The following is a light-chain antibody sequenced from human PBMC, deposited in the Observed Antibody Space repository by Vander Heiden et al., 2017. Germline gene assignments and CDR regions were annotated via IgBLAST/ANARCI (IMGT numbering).Light chain of an antibody. V-gene: IGLV3-1*01. CDR3: QAWDSSTDVV. Sequence: SYALTQPPSVSVSPGQTASITCSGAKLGDKYACWYQQKPGQSPVLVIYQDSKRPSGIPERFSGSNSGNTATLTISGTQAMDEADYYCQAWDSSTDVVFGGGTKLTVL. CDR1: KLGDKY. J-gene: IGLJ2*01. CDR2: QDS.